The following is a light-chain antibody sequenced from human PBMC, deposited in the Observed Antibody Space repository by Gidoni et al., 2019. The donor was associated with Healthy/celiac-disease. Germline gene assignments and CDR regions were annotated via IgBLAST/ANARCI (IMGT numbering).Light chain of an antibody. CDR3: QQYNNWPPYT. Sequence: LLMTQSPATLSVSPGERAPLSCRASQSVSSNLAWYQQKHGQTPRLLIYGASTRATGIPARCSGSGSGTEFTLTISSLQSEDFAVYYCQQYNNWPPYTFGQGTKLEIK. J-gene: IGKJ2*01. V-gene: IGKV3-15*01. CDR2: GAS. CDR1: QSVSSN.